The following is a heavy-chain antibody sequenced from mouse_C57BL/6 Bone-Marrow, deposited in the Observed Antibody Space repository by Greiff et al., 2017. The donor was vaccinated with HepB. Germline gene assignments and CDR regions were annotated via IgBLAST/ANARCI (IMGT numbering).Heavy chain of an antibody. CDR2: ISDGGSYT. D-gene: IGHD2-4*01. CDR1: GFTFSSYA. J-gene: IGHJ4*01. Sequence: EVKLMESGGGLVKPGGSLKLSCAASGFTFSSYAMSWVRQTPEKRLEWVATISDGGSYTYYPDNVKGRFTISRDNAKNNLYLQMSHLKSEDTAMYYCARAGFDYEDAMDYWGQGTSVTVSS. CDR3: ARAGFDYEDAMDY. V-gene: IGHV5-4*03.